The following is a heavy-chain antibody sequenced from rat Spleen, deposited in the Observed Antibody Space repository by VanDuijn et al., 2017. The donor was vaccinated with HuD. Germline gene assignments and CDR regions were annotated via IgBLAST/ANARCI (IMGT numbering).Heavy chain of an antibody. D-gene: IGHD2-5*01. CDR3: ARYRDTYGHVGIFDY. Sequence: EVQLQESGPGLVKPSQSLSLTCSLNGYSISSSYRWNWSRKFPGKKLEWMGYIDFSGSTGYNPSLKARISITRYLSKNQFFLQLNSVSTEDTAIYYWARYRDTYGHVGIFDYWGQGVMVTVSS. CDR2: IDFSGST. V-gene: IGHV3-3*01. CDR1: GYSISSSYR. J-gene: IGHJ2*01.